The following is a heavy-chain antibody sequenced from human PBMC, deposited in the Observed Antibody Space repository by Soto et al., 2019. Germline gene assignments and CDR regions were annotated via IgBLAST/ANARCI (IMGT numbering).Heavy chain of an antibody. V-gene: IGHV4-4*02. CDR3: ARRAVGATSFVFEI. CDR1: GGSISSSNW. CDR2: IYHSGST. Sequence: SETLSLTCAVSGGSISSSNWWSWVRQPPGKGLEWIGEIYHSGSTNYNPSLKSRVTISVDKSKNQFSLKLSSVTAADTAVYYWARRAVGATSFVFEIWGQGTMVTVS. D-gene: IGHD1-26*01. J-gene: IGHJ3*02.